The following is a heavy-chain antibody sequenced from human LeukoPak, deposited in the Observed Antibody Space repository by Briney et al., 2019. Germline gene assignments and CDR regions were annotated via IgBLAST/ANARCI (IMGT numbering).Heavy chain of an antibody. CDR1: GFTFSSYW. CDR2: IKQDGSEK. CDR3: ARSKYDSSGYYYYYYGMDV. D-gene: IGHD3-22*01. J-gene: IGHJ6*02. Sequence: GGALRLSCAASGFTFSSYWMSWVRQAPGKGLEWVANIKQDGSEKYYVDSVKGRFTISRDNAKNSLYLQMNSLRAEDTAVYYCARSKYDSSGYYYYYYGMDVWGQGTTVTVSS. V-gene: IGHV3-7*01.